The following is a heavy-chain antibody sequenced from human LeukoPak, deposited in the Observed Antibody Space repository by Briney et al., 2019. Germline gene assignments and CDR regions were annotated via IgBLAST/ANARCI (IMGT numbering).Heavy chain of an antibody. D-gene: IGHD4-17*01. J-gene: IGHJ4*02. Sequence: GESLKISCKGSGYSITSYWIGWVRQMPGKGLEWMGIIYPGDSDNRYSPSFQGQVTISADKSISTAYLQWSSLKASDTAMYYCASTTVTAREKYYFEYWGQGTLVTVSS. V-gene: IGHV5-51*01. CDR1: GYSITSYW. CDR3: ASTTVTAREKYYFEY. CDR2: IYPGDSDN.